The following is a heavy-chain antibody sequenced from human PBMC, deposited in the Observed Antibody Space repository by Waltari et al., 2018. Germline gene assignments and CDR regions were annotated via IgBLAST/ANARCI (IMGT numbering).Heavy chain of an antibody. V-gene: IGHV4-59*01. Sequence: QVQLQESGPGLVKPSATLSLTCTVSGGSMSTYHWSWIRQPPGKGLEWIGEIYNNGRTNYNPSLKSRVTISVDTSKNQFSLHLSSVTAADTAVYFCARGPAAITNWFDPWGQGTLVTVSS. CDR2: IYNNGRT. J-gene: IGHJ5*02. CDR1: GGSMSTYH. D-gene: IGHD2-2*01. CDR3: ARGPAAITNWFDP.